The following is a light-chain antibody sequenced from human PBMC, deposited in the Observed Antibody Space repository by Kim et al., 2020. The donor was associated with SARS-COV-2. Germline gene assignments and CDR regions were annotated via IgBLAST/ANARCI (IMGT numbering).Light chain of an antibody. CDR2: AAS. Sequence: ASTGDRLTITCRASQGISSYLAWYQQKPGQAPKLLIYAASTLQSGVPSRFSGSGSGTDFTLTITCLQSEDFATYYCQQYYSYPRTFGQGTKVDIK. J-gene: IGKJ1*01. CDR3: QQYYSYPRT. CDR1: QGISSY. V-gene: IGKV1-8*01.